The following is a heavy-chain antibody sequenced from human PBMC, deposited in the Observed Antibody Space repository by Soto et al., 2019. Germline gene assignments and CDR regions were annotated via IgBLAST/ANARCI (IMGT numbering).Heavy chain of an antibody. V-gene: IGHV1-69*01. CDR1: GGTFSSYA. D-gene: IGHD1-20*01. J-gene: IGHJ6*02. CDR2: IIPIFGTA. CDR3: ARVRGNNWNQIGYYSYGMDV. Sequence: QVQLVQSGAEVKKPGSSVKVSCKASGGTFSSYAISWVRQAPGQGLEWMGGIIPIFGTATYAQKFQGSVTITADESTSTAYMELSSLRSEDTAVYYCARVRGNNWNQIGYYSYGMDVWGQGTTVTVSS.